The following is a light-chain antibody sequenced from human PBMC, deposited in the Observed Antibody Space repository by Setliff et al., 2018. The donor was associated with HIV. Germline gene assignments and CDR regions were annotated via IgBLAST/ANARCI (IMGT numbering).Light chain of an antibody. CDR1: SSNIGSNI. J-gene: IGLJ1*01. CDR2: SNN. CDR3: AAWDDRLNGYV. Sequence: QSVLTQPPSASGTPGQRVTISCSGSSSNIGSNIVNWYQQLPGTAPKLLIHSNNQRPSGVPDRFSGSKSGTSASLVRSGLQSEDEADYYCAAWDDRLNGYVFGTGTKV. V-gene: IGLV1-44*01.